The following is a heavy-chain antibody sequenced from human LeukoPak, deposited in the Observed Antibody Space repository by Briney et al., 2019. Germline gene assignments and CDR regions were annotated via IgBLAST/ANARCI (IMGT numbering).Heavy chain of an antibody. CDR1: GDSISSYY. Sequence: PSETLSLTCTVSGDSISSYYWSWIRHPPGKGLEWIGYIYYSGSTNYNPSLKSRVTISVDTSKNQFSLKLSSVTAADTAVYYCARDSGYDYPNWFDPWGQGTLVTVSS. V-gene: IGHV4-59*12. D-gene: IGHD5-12*01. CDR3: ARDSGYDYPNWFDP. J-gene: IGHJ5*02. CDR2: IYYSGST.